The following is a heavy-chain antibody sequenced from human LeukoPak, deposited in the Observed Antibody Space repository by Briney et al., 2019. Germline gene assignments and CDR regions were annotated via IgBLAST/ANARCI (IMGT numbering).Heavy chain of an antibody. CDR1: GYTFITYA. CDR3: ARVVYGMDV. Sequence: ASVKVSCKASGYTFITYAIQWVRQAPGQRPEWMGWINAGNGNTKYSQKFQGRVTITRDTSASTAYMELSSLRSEDTAVYYCARVVYGMDVWGQGTTVTVSS. V-gene: IGHV1-3*01. J-gene: IGHJ6*02. CDR2: INAGNGNT.